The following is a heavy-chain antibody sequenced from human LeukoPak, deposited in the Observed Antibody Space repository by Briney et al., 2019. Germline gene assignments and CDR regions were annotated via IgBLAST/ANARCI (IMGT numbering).Heavy chain of an antibody. J-gene: IGHJ4*02. V-gene: IGHV1-18*04. Sequence: GASVKVSCKASGYTFTSYGISWVRQAPGQGLEWMGWISAYNGNTNYAQKLQGRVTMTTDTSTSTAYMELRSLRSDDTAVYYCAREPPGMAVAGWGFDYWGQGTLVTVSS. CDR2: ISAYNGNT. D-gene: IGHD6-19*01. CDR1: GYTFTSYG. CDR3: AREPPGMAVAGWGFDY.